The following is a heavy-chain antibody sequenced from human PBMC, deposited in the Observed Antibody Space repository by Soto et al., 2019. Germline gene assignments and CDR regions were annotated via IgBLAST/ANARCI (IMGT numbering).Heavy chain of an antibody. CDR3: VRGYYGDYPLYFGL. Sequence: GGSLKLSFSASGFTFSSYSMIWVRPAPGKGLEWVSAISGSGGSTYYADSVKGRFAISRDNSKNTLYLQLNSLRAGDTAVYYCVRGYYGDYPLYFGLWGRGTLVTVSS. J-gene: IGHJ2*01. CDR2: ISGSGGST. CDR1: GFTFSSYS. D-gene: IGHD4-17*01. V-gene: IGHV3-23*01.